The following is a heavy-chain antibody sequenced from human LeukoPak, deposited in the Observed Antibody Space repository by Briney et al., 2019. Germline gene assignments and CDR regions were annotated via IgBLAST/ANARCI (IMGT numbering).Heavy chain of an antibody. D-gene: IGHD3-16*01. V-gene: IGHV3-23*01. J-gene: IGHJ4*02. CDR1: GFTSRSLA. CDR2: IRGDGATM. CDR3: ARDQFRDYFRGADY. Sequence: GGSLKLSCAASGFTSRSLAMSWVRRAPGRGLEWVSAIRGDGATMFYADSVKGRITVSRDNSKNTLYLQFNSLRVDDTAVYYCARDQFRDYFRGADYWGQGTLVTVSS.